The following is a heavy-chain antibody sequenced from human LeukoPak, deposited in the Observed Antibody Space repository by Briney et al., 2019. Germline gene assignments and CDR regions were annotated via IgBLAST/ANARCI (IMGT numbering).Heavy chain of an antibody. Sequence: ASVKVSCKASGYTFTSYVIHWVRQAPGQRLEWMGWINAGNGNTKYSQEFQDRVTITRDTSASTAYMELSSLRSEDMAVYYCARDGRGRDGYKPGGGVDYWGQGTLVTVSS. V-gene: IGHV1-3*03. CDR3: ARDGRGRDGYKPGGGVDY. J-gene: IGHJ4*02. D-gene: IGHD5-24*01. CDR2: INAGNGNT. CDR1: GYTFTSYV.